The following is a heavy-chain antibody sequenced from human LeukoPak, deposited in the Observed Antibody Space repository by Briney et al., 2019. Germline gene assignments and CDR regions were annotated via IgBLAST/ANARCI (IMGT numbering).Heavy chain of an antibody. CDR3: ARDLEYSSGWYGGDIDY. CDR2: ISYDGSNE. J-gene: IGHJ4*02. CDR1: GFTFSTYG. V-gene: IGHV3-30*03. D-gene: IGHD6-19*01. Sequence: GGSLRLSCAASGFTFSTYGMHWVRQAPGKGLEWVAVISYDGSNEYYADSVKGRFTISRDNAKNSLYLQMNSLRAEDTAVYYCARDLEYSSGWYGGDIDYWGQGTLVTVSS.